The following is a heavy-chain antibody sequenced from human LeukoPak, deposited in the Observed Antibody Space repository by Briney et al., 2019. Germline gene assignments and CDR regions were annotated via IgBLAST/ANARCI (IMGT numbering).Heavy chain of an antibody. J-gene: IGHJ4*02. Sequence: ASVKVSCKAAGYTFTGYYMHWVRQAPGQGLEWMGRINPNSGGTNYAQKFQGRVTMTRDTSISTAYMELSRLRSDDTAVYYCASGDCSSTSCYSFWGQGTLVTVSS. D-gene: IGHD2-2*01. CDR2: INPNSGGT. CDR3: ASGDCSSTSCYSF. CDR1: GYTFTGYY. V-gene: IGHV1-2*06.